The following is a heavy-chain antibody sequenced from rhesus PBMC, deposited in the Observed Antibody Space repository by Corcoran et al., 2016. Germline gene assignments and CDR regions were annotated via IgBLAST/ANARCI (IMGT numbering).Heavy chain of an antibody. CDR3: ARDIAAGSNFDY. CDR2: ISGSSGST. Sequence: QVQLQESGPGLVKPSETLSLTCAVSGGSVSSSNWWSWIRQPPGKGLGWIGYISGSSGSTYYNPSLKSRVTISTATSQNQFSLKLSSVTAADTAVYYCARDIAAGSNFDYWGQGVLVTVSS. CDR1: GGSVSSSNW. V-gene: IGHV4-65*01. D-gene: IGHD6-13*01. J-gene: IGHJ4*01.